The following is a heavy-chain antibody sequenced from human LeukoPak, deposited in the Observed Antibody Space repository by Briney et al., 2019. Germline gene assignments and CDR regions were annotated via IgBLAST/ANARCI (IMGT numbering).Heavy chain of an antibody. J-gene: IGHJ6*03. V-gene: IGHV3-7*01. D-gene: IGHD2-2*01. Sequence: HPGGSLRLSCAVSGFTFTNYWMSWARQSPGKGLEWVANIYLDGSRAYYVDSVKGRFTISRDNAKNSLFLQMNSLSAEDTAVYYCGRARPVTKDHFMDVWGKGTTVTVSS. CDR3: GRARPVTKDHFMDV. CDR2: IYLDGSRA. CDR1: GFTFTNYW.